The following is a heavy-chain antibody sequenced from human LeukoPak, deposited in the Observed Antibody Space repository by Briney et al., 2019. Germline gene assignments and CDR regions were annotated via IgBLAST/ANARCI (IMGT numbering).Heavy chain of an antibody. V-gene: IGHV3-53*01. CDR2: IYSGGST. J-gene: IGHJ4*02. CDR1: GFTFSTYG. D-gene: IGHD1-26*01. Sequence: PGGSLRLSCEGSGFTFSTYGMSWVRQAPGKGLEWVSVIYSGGSTYYADSVKGRFTISRDNSKNTLYLQMNSLRAEDTAVYYCARDQSGSYDYWGQGTLVTVSS. CDR3: ARDQSGSYDY.